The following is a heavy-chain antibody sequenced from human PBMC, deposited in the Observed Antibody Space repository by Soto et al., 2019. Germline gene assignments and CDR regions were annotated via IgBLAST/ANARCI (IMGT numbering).Heavy chain of an antibody. V-gene: IGHV1-46*03. Sequence: ASVKVSCKTFGYTFTNYFMHWGRQAPGQGLGWLGMINPSGESAAYAQKFQGRVTMARDTSTSTVYMELSSLTSEDTAVYYCAIVVVTATFYGMDVWGQGTTVTVSS. J-gene: IGHJ6*02. D-gene: IGHD2-21*02. CDR3: AIVVVTATFYGMDV. CDR2: INPSGESA. CDR1: GYTFTNYF.